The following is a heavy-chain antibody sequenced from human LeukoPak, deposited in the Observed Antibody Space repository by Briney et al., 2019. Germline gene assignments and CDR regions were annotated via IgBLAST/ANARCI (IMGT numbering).Heavy chain of an antibody. D-gene: IGHD3-22*01. CDR2: INHSGST. CDR3: ARARPTYYYDSSGRVYYYYYGMDV. CDR1: GGSFSGYY. J-gene: IGHJ6*02. V-gene: IGHV4-34*01. Sequence: SETLSLTCAVYGGSFSGYYWSWIRQPPGKGLEWIGEINHSGSTNYNPSLKSRVTISVDTSKNQFSLKLSSVTAADTAVYYCARARPTYYYDSSGRVYYYYYGMDVWGQGTTVTVSS.